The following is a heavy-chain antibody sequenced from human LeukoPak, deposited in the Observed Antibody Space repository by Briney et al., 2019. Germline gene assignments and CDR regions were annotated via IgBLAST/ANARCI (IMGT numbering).Heavy chain of an antibody. CDR2: IRYDGSNT. CDR3: ARGQINYYYYMDV. Sequence: GGSLRLSCSASGFVFSDYYMHWVRQAPGKGLEWVAFIRYDGSNTYFADSVKGRFTISRDNSKHTLYLQMNSLRAEDTAVYFCARGQINYYYYMDVWGKGTTVTISS. J-gene: IGHJ6*03. V-gene: IGHV3-30*02. CDR1: GFVFSDYY.